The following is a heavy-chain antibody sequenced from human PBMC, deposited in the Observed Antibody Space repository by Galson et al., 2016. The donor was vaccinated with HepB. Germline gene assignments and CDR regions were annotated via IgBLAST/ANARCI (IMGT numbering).Heavy chain of an antibody. CDR1: GITFSDYH. D-gene: IGHD3-22*01. J-gene: IGHJ6*02. CDR3: ARDPGGITLIVAAMGYYYGMDF. Sequence: SLRLSCAASGITFSDYHMHWVRQAPGKGLEWVAIISYDGSNKYYADSVKGRFTIPRANSKNTLYRQMNSLRAEDTAVYYCARDPGGITLIVAAMGYYYGMDFWGQGTTVIVSS. V-gene: IGHV3-30-3*01. CDR2: ISYDGSNK.